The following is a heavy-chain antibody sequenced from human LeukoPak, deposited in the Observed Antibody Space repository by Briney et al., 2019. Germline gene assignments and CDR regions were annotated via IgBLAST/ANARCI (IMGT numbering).Heavy chain of an antibody. J-gene: IGHJ4*02. CDR1: GFTFTSYE. CDR3: ARWTGADFSGYYDY. CDR2: ISSSGRTI. D-gene: IGHD3-22*01. Sequence: GGSLRLSCAASGFTFTSYEMNWVRQAPGKGLEWVSYISSSGRTIYYADSVKGRFTISRDNSKNTLSLQMDSLRDEDSGVYYCARWTGADFSGYYDYWGQGTLVTVSS. V-gene: IGHV3-48*03.